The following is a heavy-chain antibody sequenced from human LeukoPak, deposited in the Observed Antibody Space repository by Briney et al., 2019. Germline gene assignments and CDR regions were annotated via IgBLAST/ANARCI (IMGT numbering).Heavy chain of an antibody. CDR1: GCTFTGYY. D-gene: IGHD3-22*01. CDR3: ARALKNSSGYYSGY. Sequence: ASVKVSCKASGCTFTGYYMHWVRQAPGQGLEWMGWINPNSGGTNYAQKFQGRVTMTRDTSISTAYMELSRLRSDDTAVYYCARALKNSSGYYSGYWGQGTLVTVSS. V-gene: IGHV1-2*02. CDR2: INPNSGGT. J-gene: IGHJ4*02.